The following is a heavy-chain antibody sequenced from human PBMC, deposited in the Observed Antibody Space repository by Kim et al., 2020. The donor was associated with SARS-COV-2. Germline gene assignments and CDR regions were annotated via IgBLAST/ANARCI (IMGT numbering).Heavy chain of an antibody. CDR3: ARGDYVWGSYRGGFDP. Sequence: SETLSLTCAVYGGSFSGYYWSWIRQPPGKGLEWIGEINHSGSTNYNPSLKSRVTISVDTSKNQFSLKLSSVTAADTAVYYCARGDYVWGSYRGGFDPWGQGTLVTVSS. D-gene: IGHD3-16*02. V-gene: IGHV4-34*01. CDR2: INHSGST. CDR1: GGSFSGYY. J-gene: IGHJ5*02.